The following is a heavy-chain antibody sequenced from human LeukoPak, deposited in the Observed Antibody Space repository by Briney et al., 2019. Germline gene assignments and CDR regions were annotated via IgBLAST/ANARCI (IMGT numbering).Heavy chain of an antibody. V-gene: IGHV3-23*01. CDR2: ISVCCWGT. CDR1: GVNFSDYA. D-gene: IGHD3-3*01. Sequence: GRPLRLSCAVSGVNFSDYALNWVRLAPGTGLQWVSSISVCCWGTFYEGFVKGCFSISRDNSKDTISLQMNSLRAEDTALYYCVKGGQRYDFWRFDYWGQGTVVTVSS. CDR3: VKGGQRYDFWRFDY. J-gene: IGHJ4*02.